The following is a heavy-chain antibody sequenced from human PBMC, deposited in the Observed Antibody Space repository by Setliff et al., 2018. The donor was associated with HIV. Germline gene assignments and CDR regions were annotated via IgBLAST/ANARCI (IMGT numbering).Heavy chain of an antibody. CDR1: GGSITGHY. D-gene: IGHD6-19*01. CDR2: IHYSGSS. V-gene: IGHV4-59*11. J-gene: IGHJ5*02. Sequence: KPSETLSLTCTISGGSITGHYWSWIRQPPGRGLEWIGYIHYSGSSNYTPSLKSRVTISVDSSKNQFSLKLTSVTAADAAIYYCARQFPPYHSGAHYSDLWSQGTLVTVS. CDR3: ARQFPPYHSGAHYSDL.